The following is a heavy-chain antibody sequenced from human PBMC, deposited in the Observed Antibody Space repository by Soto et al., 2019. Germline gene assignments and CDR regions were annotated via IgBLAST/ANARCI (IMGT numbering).Heavy chain of an antibody. J-gene: IGHJ6*02. CDR2: IKSKTDGGTT. CDR3: TPDSSSWAYHYYFGMDV. V-gene: IGHV3-15*01. CDR1: GFTFSNAW. Sequence: EVQLVESGGGLVKPGGSLRLSCAASGFTFSNAWMSWVRQAPGKGLEWVGRIKSKTDGGTTDYAAPVEGRFTISRDDSKNTLYLQMNSVRTEDTAVYDCTPDSSSWAYHYYFGMDVWGQGTTVTVSS. D-gene: IGHD2-2*01.